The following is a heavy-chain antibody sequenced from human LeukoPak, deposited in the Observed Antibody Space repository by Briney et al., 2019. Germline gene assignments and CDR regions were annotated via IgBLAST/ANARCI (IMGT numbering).Heavy chain of an antibody. V-gene: IGHV4-59*01. Sequence: SETLSLTCTVSGGSISSYYWSWIRQPPGKGLEWIGYIYYSGSTNYNPSLKSRVTISVDTSKNQFSLKLSSVTAADTAVYYCARDDPIYDDAFGIWGQGTMVTVSS. CDR1: GGSISSYY. D-gene: IGHD3-16*01. CDR2: IYYSGST. J-gene: IGHJ3*02. CDR3: ARDDPIYDDAFGI.